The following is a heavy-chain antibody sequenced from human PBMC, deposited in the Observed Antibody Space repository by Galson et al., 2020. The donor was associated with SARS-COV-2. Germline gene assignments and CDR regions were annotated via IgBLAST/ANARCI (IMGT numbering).Heavy chain of an antibody. V-gene: IGHV3-7*05. CDR3: ARGSWELGYNWFDP. Sequence: GGSLRLSCAASGFTFSSYWMSWVRQAPGKGLEWVANIKQDGSEKYYVDSVKGRFTISRDNAKNSLYLQMNSLRAEDTAVYYCARGSWELGYNWFDPWGQGTLVTVSS. CDR2: IKQDGSEK. CDR1: GFTFSSYW. J-gene: IGHJ5*02. D-gene: IGHD1-26*01.